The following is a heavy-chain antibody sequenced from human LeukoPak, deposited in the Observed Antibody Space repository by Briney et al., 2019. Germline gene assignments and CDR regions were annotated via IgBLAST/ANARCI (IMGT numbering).Heavy chain of an antibody. CDR1: VGSTSTNY. D-gene: IGHD6-13*01. V-gene: IGHV4-59*08. J-gene: IGHJ5*02. Sequence: SETLSLTCSVSVGSTSTNYWSWIRQPPGKGLEWIGYVYYSGSTNYNPSLRSRVTISVATYKNQFSLKLSSVTATDTAVYYCARGYSSIYGRFDPWGQGTLVAVSS. CDR2: VYYSGST. CDR3: ARGYSSIYGRFDP.